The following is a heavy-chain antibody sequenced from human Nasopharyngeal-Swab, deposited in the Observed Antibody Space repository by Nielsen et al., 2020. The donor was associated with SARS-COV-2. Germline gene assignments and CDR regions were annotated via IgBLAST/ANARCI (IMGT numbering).Heavy chain of an antibody. CDR3: ARVLVSLTGDLDS. CDR1: GGSFNNYY. Sequence: ETLSLTCAVYGGSFNNYYWNWIRLAPGKGLEWIGEITHSGSTNYNPSLKSRVTMSVDPSKNQFSLKLSSVTAADTAVYYCARVLVSLTGDLDSWGQGTPVTVSS. CDR2: ITHSGST. J-gene: IGHJ4*02. V-gene: IGHV4-34*01. D-gene: IGHD3-10*01.